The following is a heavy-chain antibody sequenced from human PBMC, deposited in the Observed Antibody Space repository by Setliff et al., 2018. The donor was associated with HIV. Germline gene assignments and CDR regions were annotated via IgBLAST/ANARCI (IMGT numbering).Heavy chain of an antibody. CDR2: IAGNAINT. V-gene: IGHV3-23*01. CDR1: GYTFNDYA. CDR3: AKGFYYDTGDGRVRAFDI. Sequence: SLRLSCAASGYTFNDYAMSWVRQAPGKGLEWVSTIAGNAINTYHADSVKGRFTISRDNSKNTLSLQMSSLRAEDTAVYFCAKGFYYDTGDGRVRAFDIWGQGTMVTVSS. J-gene: IGHJ3*02. D-gene: IGHD3-22*01.